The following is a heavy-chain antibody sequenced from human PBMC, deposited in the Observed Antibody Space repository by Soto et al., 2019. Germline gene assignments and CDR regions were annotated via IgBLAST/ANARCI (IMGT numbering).Heavy chain of an antibody. CDR1: GGSISSSNW. CDR2: IYHSGST. Sequence: PSETLSLTWAVSGGSISSSNWWSWVRQPPGKGLEWIGEIYHSGSTNYNPSLKSRVTISVDKSKNQFSLKLSSVTAADTAVYYCAAVTTDYYYGMDVWGQGTTVTVSS. D-gene: IGHD4-17*01. V-gene: IGHV4-4*02. CDR3: AAVTTDYYYGMDV. J-gene: IGHJ6*02.